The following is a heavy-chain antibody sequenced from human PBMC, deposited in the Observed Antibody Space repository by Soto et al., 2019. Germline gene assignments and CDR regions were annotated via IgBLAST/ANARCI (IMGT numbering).Heavy chain of an antibody. CDR1: GFTFSSYA. V-gene: IGHV3-23*01. CDR2: ISGSGGST. D-gene: IGHD3-22*01. J-gene: IGHJ3*02. CDR3: AKEDYDSSVYWSPDAFDI. Sequence: GGSLRLSCAASGFTFSSYAMSWVRQAPGKGLEWVSAISGSGGSTYYADSVKGRFTISRDNSKNTLYLQMNSLRAEDTAVYYCAKEDYDSSVYWSPDAFDIWGQGTPVTVSS.